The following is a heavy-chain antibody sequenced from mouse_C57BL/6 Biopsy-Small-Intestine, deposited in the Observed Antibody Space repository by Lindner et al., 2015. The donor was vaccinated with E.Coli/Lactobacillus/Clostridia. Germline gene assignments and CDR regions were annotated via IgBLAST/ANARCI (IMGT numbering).Heavy chain of an antibody. D-gene: IGHD2-13*01. V-gene: IGHV1-7*01. Sequence: VQLQESGAELAKPGASVKMSCKASGYTFTSYWMHWVKQRPGQGLEWIGYINPSSGYTEYNQKFKDKATLTADKSSSTAYMQLSSLTSEDSAVYYCARKRTLYYGDPWFAYWGQGTLVTVSA. J-gene: IGHJ3*01. CDR1: GYTFTSYW. CDR2: INPSSGYT. CDR3: ARKRTLYYGDPWFAY.